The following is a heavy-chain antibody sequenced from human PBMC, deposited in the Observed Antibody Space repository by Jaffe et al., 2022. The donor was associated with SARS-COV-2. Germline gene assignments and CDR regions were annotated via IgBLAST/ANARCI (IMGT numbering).Heavy chain of an antibody. CDR3: ARRDIVTTFLGY. D-gene: IGHD5-12*01. CDR2: IIPIFGTA. V-gene: IGHV1-69*12. J-gene: IGHJ4*02. Sequence: QVQLVQSGSEVKKPGSSMKVSCKASGDSFSTNALNWVRQAPGQGLEWMGGIIPIFGTATYAQRFQGRLTITADESTSTAYMELSSLRSDDTAVYYCARRDIVTTFLGYWGQGSLVIVS. CDR1: GDSFSTNA.